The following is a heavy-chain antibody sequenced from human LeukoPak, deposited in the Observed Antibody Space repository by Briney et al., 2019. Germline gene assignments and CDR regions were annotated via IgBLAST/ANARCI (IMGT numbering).Heavy chain of an antibody. D-gene: IGHD3-10*01. J-gene: IGHJ6*02. V-gene: IGHV3-53*01. Sequence: PGGSLRLSCAASGFIVSSNCMNWVRQTPGKGLEWVSVIYSGGSTYYADSVKGRFTISRDNSKNTLYLQMNSLRAEDTAVYYCARGFGGYYYGMDVWGQGTTVTVSS. CDR1: GFIVSSNC. CDR2: IYSGGST. CDR3: ARGFGGYYYGMDV.